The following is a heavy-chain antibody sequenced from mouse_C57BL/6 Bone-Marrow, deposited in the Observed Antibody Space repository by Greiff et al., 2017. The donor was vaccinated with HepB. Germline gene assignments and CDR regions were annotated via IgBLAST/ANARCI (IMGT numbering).Heavy chain of an antibody. CDR3: ARGGKTGDAY. CDR1: GYAFSSSW. Sequence: VQLQQSGPELVKPGASVKISCKASGYAFSSSWMNWVKQRPGKGLEWIGRIYPGDGDTNYNGKFKGKATLTADKSASTAYMQLSSLTSEDSAVYFCARGGKTGDAYWGQGTLVTVSA. J-gene: IGHJ3*01. D-gene: IGHD4-1*01. CDR2: IYPGDGDT. V-gene: IGHV1-82*01.